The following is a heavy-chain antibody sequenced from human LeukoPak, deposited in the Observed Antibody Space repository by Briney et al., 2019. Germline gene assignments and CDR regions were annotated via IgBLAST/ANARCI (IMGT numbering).Heavy chain of an antibody. V-gene: IGHV3-7*01. CDR1: GFSFSRYW. Sequence: GGSLRLSCTASGFSFSRYWLSWVRQAPGKGLEWVANIEFDGNEKYYVDSVKGRFTISRDNSKNTLYLQMNSLRAEDTAVYYCARDREWEPLGYFDYWGQGTLVTVSS. CDR3: ARDREWEPLGYFDY. CDR2: IEFDGNEK. D-gene: IGHD1-26*01. J-gene: IGHJ4*02.